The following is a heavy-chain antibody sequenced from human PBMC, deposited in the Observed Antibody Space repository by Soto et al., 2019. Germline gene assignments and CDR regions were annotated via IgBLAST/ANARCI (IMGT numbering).Heavy chain of an antibody. Sequence: QIQLVQSGPEVRKPGASVKVSCKASGYIFSNFGISWVRQAPGQGLEWIGWISGYNDNTNYAQKFQDRVRMTTDISTSTAYMELTTLRSEDTAVYYCARDASSWFYYYYGMDVWGQGTTVTVS. J-gene: IGHJ6*02. V-gene: IGHV1-18*01. CDR1: GYIFSNFG. CDR3: ARDASSWFYYYYGMDV. D-gene: IGHD2-2*01. CDR2: ISGYNDNT.